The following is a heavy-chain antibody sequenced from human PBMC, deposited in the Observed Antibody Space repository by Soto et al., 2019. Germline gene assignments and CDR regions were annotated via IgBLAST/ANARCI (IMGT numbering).Heavy chain of an antibody. CDR1: GGSISSGANY. Sequence: PSETLSLTCTVSGGSISSGANYWSWVRQGPGKGLEWIGNIYYSGSAYYNPSLKSRLTMSVDTSKNSFSLKLTSVTAADTAVYYCARVICSSTKCYFPDWFDTWGQGTLVTVSS. CDR3: ARVICSSTKCYFPDWFDT. CDR2: IYYSGSA. D-gene: IGHD2-2*01. V-gene: IGHV4-31*03. J-gene: IGHJ5*02.